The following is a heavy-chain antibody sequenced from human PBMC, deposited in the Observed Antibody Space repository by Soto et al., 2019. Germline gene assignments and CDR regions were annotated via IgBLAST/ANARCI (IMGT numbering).Heavy chain of an antibody. Sequence: SVKVSCKASGFTFTSSAVQWVRQARGQRLEWIGWIVVGSDYTKYAEKFQERVTITRDMSTSTAYMDLSSLRSEDTAVYYCAAGLIVGVRVDAFDIWGQGTMVTVSS. V-gene: IGHV1-58*01. CDR1: GFTFTSSA. CDR2: IVVGSDYT. CDR3: AAGLIVGVRVDAFDI. J-gene: IGHJ3*02. D-gene: IGHD1-26*01.